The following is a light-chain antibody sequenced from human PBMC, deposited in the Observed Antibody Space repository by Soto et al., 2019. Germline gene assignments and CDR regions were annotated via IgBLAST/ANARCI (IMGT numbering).Light chain of an antibody. CDR3: CSSAVGSTYV. V-gene: IGLV1-44*01. Sequence: QLVLTQPPSASGTPGQRVTISCSGSSSNTGSNTVSWYQQLPGTAPKLLIYSNNQRPSGVPDRFSGSKSGTSASLAISGLQSEDEADYYCCSSAVGSTYVFGTGTKLTVL. CDR2: SNN. CDR1: SSNTGSNT. J-gene: IGLJ1*01.